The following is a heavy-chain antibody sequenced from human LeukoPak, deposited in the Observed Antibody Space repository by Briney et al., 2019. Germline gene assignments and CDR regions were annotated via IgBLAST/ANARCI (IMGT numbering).Heavy chain of an antibody. CDR1: GYSISSGYY. CDR2: IYHSGST. J-gene: IGHJ4*02. V-gene: IGHV4-38-2*02. CDR3: ARDYYGSGSLRAHDY. D-gene: IGHD3-10*01. Sequence: SETLSLTCSVSGYSISSGYYWGWIRQPPGKGLEWIGNIYHSGSTYYNPSLKSRLTISIDASKNQFSLKLSSVTAANTAVYYCARDYYGSGSLRAHDYWGQGTLVTVSS.